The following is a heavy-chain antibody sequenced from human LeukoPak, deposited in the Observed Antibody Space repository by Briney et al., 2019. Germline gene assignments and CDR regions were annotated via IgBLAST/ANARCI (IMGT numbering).Heavy chain of an antibody. CDR3: ARGNYGSGSYYTPSYYYYYYMDV. J-gene: IGHJ6*03. D-gene: IGHD3-10*01. CDR2: INPNSGGT. CDR1: GYTFTGYY. Sequence: KVSCKASGYTFTGYYMHWVRQAPGQGLEWMGWINPNSGGTNYAQKFQGRVTMTRDTSISTAYMELSSLRSEDTAVYYCARGNYGSGSYYTPSYYYYYYMDVWGKGTTVTVSS. V-gene: IGHV1-2*02.